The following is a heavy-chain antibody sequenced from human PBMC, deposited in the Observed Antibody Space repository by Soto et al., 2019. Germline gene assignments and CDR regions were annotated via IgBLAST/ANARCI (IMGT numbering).Heavy chain of an antibody. J-gene: IGHJ4*02. D-gene: IGHD4-17*01. CDR3: ARWSGYADA. CDR2: ISYDGSNK. CDR1: GFTFSSYG. Sequence: GGSLRLSCAASGFTFSSYGMHWVRQAPGKGLEWVAVISYDGSNKYYADSVKGRFTISRDNSKNTLYLQMNSLRADDTAVYYCARWSGYADAWGQGTRVTVSS. V-gene: IGHV3-30*03.